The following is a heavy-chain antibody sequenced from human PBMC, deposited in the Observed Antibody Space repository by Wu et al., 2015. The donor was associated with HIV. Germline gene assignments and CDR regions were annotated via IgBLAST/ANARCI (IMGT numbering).Heavy chain of an antibody. D-gene: IGHD3-10*01. J-gene: IGHJ4*02. CDR3: ARLQSLHGLYSNADY. CDR2: INPNSGGT. CDR1: GDGFTSYA. Sequence: QVHLVQFGGEVKKPGSSVKVTCKASGDGFTSYAVSWVRQAPGQGLEWMGCINPNSGGTNSAQKFQGRVTLTRDTAVTTAYLELNSLRSDDTAVYYCARLQSLHGLYSNADYWGQGTLVTVSS. V-gene: IGHV1-2*02.